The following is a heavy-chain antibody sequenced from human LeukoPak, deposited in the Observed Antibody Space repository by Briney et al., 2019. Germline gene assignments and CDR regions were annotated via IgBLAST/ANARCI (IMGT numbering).Heavy chain of an antibody. Sequence: GSLRLSCAASGFTFSSYGMHWVRQAPGKGLEWVAVIWYDGSNKYYADSVKGRFTISRDNSKNTLYLQMNSLRAEDTAVYYCARDLTVTTYYYYGMDVWGQGTTVTVSS. V-gene: IGHV3-33*01. CDR2: IWYDGSNK. D-gene: IGHD4-17*01. CDR3: ARDLTVTTYYYYGMDV. CDR1: GFTFSSYG. J-gene: IGHJ6*02.